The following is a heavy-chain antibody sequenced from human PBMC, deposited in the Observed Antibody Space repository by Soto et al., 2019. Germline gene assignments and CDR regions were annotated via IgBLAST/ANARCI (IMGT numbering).Heavy chain of an antibody. CDR1: GFTFSSYA. D-gene: IGHD4-17*01. J-gene: IGHJ4*02. V-gene: IGHV3-23*01. Sequence: EVQLLESGGGLAQPGGSLRLSCAASGFTFSSYAMSWVRQAPGQGLEWVSGIRGNGASTNYADSVKGRFTISRDNSKNTLYLQMNSLRAEDTAVYFCVKEALRFKTTVTTLDSWGQGTLVTVSS. CDR2: IRGNGAST. CDR3: VKEALRFKTTVTTLDS.